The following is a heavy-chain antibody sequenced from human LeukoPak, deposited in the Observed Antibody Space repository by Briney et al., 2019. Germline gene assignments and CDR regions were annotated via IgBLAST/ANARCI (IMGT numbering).Heavy chain of an antibody. D-gene: IGHD3-16*02. Sequence: GGSLRLSCAASGFTFSSYSMNWVRQAPGKGLEWVSYISSSSSTIYYADSVKGRFTISRDNAKNSLYLQMNSLRDEDTAVYYCARDLEAYDYVWGSYRGGNYWGQGTLVTVSS. CDR3: ARDLEAYDYVWGSYRGGNY. V-gene: IGHV3-48*02. J-gene: IGHJ4*02. CDR1: GFTFSSYS. CDR2: ISSSSSTI.